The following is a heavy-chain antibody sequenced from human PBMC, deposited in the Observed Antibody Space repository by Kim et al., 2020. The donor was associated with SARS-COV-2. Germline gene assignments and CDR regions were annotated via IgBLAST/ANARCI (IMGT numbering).Heavy chain of an antibody. D-gene: IGHD3-22*01. CDR3: VKELSHYYYDSSGYSDAFDI. J-gene: IGHJ3*02. Sequence: GGSLRLSCAASGFTFSSYGMHWVRQAPGKGLEWVAVISYDGSNKYYADSVMGRFTISRDNSKNTLYLQMNSLRAEDTAVYYCVKELSHYYYDSSGYSDAFDIWGQGTMVTVSS. V-gene: IGHV3-30*18. CDR2: ISYDGSNK. CDR1: GFTFSSYG.